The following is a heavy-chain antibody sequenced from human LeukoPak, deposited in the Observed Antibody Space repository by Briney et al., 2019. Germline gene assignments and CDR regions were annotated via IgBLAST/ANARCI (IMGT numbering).Heavy chain of an antibody. Sequence: SETLSLTCAVYGGSFSGYYWGWIRQPPGKGLEWIGSIYWSGSTYYNPSLKSRVTISVDTSKNQFSLKLRSVTAADTAVYYCARHSVSAADLDYWGQGTLVTVSS. CDR2: IYWSGST. V-gene: IGHV4-39*01. J-gene: IGHJ4*02. CDR3: ARHSVSAADLDY. CDR1: GGSFSGYY. D-gene: IGHD6-13*01.